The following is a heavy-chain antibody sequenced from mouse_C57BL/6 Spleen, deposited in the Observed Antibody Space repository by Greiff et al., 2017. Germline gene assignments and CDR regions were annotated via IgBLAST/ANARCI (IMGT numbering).Heavy chain of an antibody. CDR1: GFTFSSYG. V-gene: IGHV5-6*02. CDR2: ISSGGSYT. D-gene: IGHD1-3*01. J-gene: IGHJ1*03. CDR3: ARREVKGYFDV. Sequence: DVKLQESGGDLVKPGGSLKLSCAASGFTFSSYGMSWVRQTPDKRLEWVATISSGGSYTYYPDSVKGRFTISRDNAKNTLYLQMSSLKSEDTAMYYCARREVKGYFDVWGTGTTVTVSS.